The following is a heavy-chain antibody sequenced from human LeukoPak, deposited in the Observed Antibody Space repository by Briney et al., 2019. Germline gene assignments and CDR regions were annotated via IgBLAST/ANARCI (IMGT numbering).Heavy chain of an antibody. CDR2: VFPHSGDT. V-gene: IGHV1-2*02. CDR3: ARPSRDLVSAAPFPF. CDR1: GYTFTDYY. J-gene: IGHJ1*01. D-gene: IGHD5/OR15-5a*01. Sequence: ASVKVSCKASGYTFTDYYIHWVRQAPGEGLEWVGWVFPHSGDTYYAQRFHGRVAMTTDTSINTAYMELSRLKSDDTGVYFCARPSRDLVSAAPFPFWGQGTLVTVSS.